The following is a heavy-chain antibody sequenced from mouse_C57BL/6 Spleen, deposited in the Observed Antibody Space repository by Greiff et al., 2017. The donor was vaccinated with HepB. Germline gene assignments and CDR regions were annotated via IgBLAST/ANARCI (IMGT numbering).Heavy chain of an antibody. CDR2: IYPGNSDT. D-gene: IGHD1-1*01. Sequence: EVQLQQSGTVLARPGASVKMSCKTSGYTFTSYWMHWVKQRPGQGLEWIGAIYPGNSDTSYNQKFKGKAKLTAVTSASTAYMELSSLTNEDSAVYYCTRGSNYYGSSYYFDYWGQGTTLTVSS. CDR1: GYTFTSYW. CDR3: TRGSNYYGSSYYFDY. V-gene: IGHV1-5*01. J-gene: IGHJ2*01.